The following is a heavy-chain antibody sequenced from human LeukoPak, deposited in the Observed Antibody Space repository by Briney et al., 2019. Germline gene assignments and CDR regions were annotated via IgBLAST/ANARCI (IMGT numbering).Heavy chain of an antibody. CDR1: GFTLSNHW. V-gene: IGHV3-7*03. J-gene: IGHJ6*02. Sequence: PGGSLRLSCAAPGFTLSNHWMTWVRQVPGRGPEWVANVNRDGSETYFLDSVKGRFTISRDNAKNSLYLQMNSLRAEDTALYYCVRNNAMDVWGQGTTVIVSS. CDR3: VRNNAMDV. CDR2: VNRDGSET. D-gene: IGHD2-8*01.